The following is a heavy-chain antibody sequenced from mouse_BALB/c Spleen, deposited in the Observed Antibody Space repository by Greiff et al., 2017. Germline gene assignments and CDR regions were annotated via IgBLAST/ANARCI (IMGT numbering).Heavy chain of an antibody. Sequence: QVQLQQSGAELMKPGASVKISCKATGYTFSSYWIEWVKQRPGHGLEWIGEILPGSGSTNYNEKFKGKATFTADTSSNTAYMQLSSLTSEDSAVYYCATYYGSSSAWFAYWGQGTLVTVSA. CDR2: ILPGSGST. CDR1: GYTFSSYW. V-gene: IGHV1-9*01. D-gene: IGHD1-1*01. CDR3: ATYYGSSSAWFAY. J-gene: IGHJ3*01.